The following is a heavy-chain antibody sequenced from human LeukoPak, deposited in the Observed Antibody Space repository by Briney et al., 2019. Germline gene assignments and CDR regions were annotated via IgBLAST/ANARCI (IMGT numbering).Heavy chain of an antibody. J-gene: IGHJ4*02. D-gene: IGHD4-17*01. CDR3: ARDLGTVTTSIDY. Sequence: PGGSLRLSCAASGFTFSSYAMHWVRQAPGKGLEWVAVISYDGSNKYYADSVKGRFTISRDNSKNTLYLQMNSLRAEDTAVYYCARDLGTVTTSIDYWGQGTLVTVSS. CDR2: ISYDGSNK. V-gene: IGHV3-30-3*01. CDR1: GFTFSSYA.